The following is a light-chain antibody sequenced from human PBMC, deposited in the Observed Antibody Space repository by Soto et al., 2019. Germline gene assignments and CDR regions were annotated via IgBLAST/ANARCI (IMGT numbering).Light chain of an antibody. CDR2: QDN. Sequence: SYELTQPPSVSVSPGQTASITCSGDKLGNKYASWYQQKPGQSPVLVIFQDNKRPSGIPERCSASNSGNTATLTISGTQAMDEADYYCQAWDSSVVFGGGTKLTVL. V-gene: IGLV3-1*01. J-gene: IGLJ2*01. CDR3: QAWDSSVV. CDR1: KLGNKY.